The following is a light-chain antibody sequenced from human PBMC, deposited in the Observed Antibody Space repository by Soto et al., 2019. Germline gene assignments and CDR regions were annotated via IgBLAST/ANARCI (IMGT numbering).Light chain of an antibody. CDR1: SSNIGTNS. Sequence: QSVLTQPPSASGTPGQRVTISCSGGSSNIGTNSVNWYQQLPGTAPKLLMYSNNQRPSGVPDRVSGSKSGTSASLAISGLQSEDEADYYCATWDDSMNAWVFGGGTQLTVL. CDR2: SNN. J-gene: IGLJ3*02. V-gene: IGLV1-44*01. CDR3: ATWDDSMNAWV.